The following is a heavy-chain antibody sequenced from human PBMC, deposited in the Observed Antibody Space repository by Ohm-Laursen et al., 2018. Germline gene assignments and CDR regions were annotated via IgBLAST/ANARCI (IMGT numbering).Heavy chain of an antibody. CDR2: IYYSGST. Sequence: SETLSLTCTVSGGSISSYYWSWIRQPPGKGLEWIGYIYYSGSTNYNLSLKSRVTISVDTSKNQFSLKLSSVTAADTAVYYCARHSRIAATTGYYGMDVWGQGTTVTVSS. CDR1: GGSISSYY. V-gene: IGHV4-59*08. CDR3: ARHSRIAATTGYYGMDV. D-gene: IGHD6-6*01. J-gene: IGHJ6*02.